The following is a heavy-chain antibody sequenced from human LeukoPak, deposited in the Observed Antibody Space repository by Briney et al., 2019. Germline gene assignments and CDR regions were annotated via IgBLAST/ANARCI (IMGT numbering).Heavy chain of an antibody. V-gene: IGHV1-69*04. D-gene: IGHD3-10*01. Sequence: SVKVSCKASGSTFSSYAISWVRQAPGQGLKWMGRIIPILGIANYAQKFQGRVTITADNSTSTAYMELSSLRSEDTAVYYCASGSGATAGSGSYPPDYWGQGTLVTVSS. J-gene: IGHJ4*02. CDR1: GSTFSSYA. CDR2: IIPILGIA. CDR3: ASGSGATAGSGSYPPDY.